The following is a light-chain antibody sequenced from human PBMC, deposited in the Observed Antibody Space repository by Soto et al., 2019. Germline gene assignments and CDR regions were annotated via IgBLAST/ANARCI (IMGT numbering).Light chain of an antibody. Sequence: EIVFTQSPCTLSLSPVETATLSFMASQTVNSDYLAWFQQGPGQAPRLLIFATSRRATDIPDRFSGSGSGTDFTLTISRLEPEDFAVYYCQQYGSSLINFGQGTRLEIK. CDR1: QTVNSDY. CDR3: QQYGSSLIN. V-gene: IGKV3-20*01. J-gene: IGKJ5*01. CDR2: ATS.